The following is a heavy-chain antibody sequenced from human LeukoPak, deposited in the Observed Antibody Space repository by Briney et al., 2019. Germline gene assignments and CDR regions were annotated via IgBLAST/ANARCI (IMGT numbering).Heavy chain of an antibody. V-gene: IGHV3-9*01. CDR2: ISWNSGSI. D-gene: IGHD3-10*01. Sequence: PGGSLRLSCAASGFTFDDYAMHSVRQAPGKGLEWVSGISWNSGSIGYADFVKGRFTISRDNAKNSLYLQMNSLRAEDTALYYCAKDSPERGFDYWGQGTLVTVSS. CDR1: GFTFDDYA. J-gene: IGHJ4*02. CDR3: AKDSPERGFDY.